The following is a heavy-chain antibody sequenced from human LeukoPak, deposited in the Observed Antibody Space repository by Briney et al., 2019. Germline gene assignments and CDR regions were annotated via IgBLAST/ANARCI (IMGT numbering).Heavy chain of an antibody. CDR1: GGSISSSSYY. V-gene: IGHV4-39*07. CDR2: INHSGST. CDR3: ARVRRLRYFDWFRRYGGFDP. J-gene: IGHJ5*02. Sequence: SETLSLTCTVSGGSISSSSYYWGWIRQPPGKGLEWIGEINHSGSTNYNPSLKSRVTISVDTSKNQFSLKLSSVTAADTAVYYCARVRRLRYFDWFRRYGGFDPWGQGTLVTVSS. D-gene: IGHD3-9*01.